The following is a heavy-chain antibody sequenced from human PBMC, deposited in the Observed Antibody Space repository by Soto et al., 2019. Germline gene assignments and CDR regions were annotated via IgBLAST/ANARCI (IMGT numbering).Heavy chain of an antibody. V-gene: IGHV3-53*01. J-gene: IGHJ4*02. Sequence: EVQLVESGGGLIQPGGSLRLSCAASGFTVSSNYMSWVRQAPGKGLEWVSFIYSGGSTYYADSVKGRFTISRDNSKNTLYLQMNSLRAEDTAVYYCARGYCSSTSFGGAIDYWGQGTLVTVSS. D-gene: IGHD2-2*01. CDR1: GFTVSSNY. CDR3: ARGYCSSTSFGGAIDY. CDR2: IYSGGST.